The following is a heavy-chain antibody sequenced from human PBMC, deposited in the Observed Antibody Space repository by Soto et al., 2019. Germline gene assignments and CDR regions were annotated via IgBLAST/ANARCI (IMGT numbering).Heavy chain of an antibody. CDR2: ISAYNGNT. CDR1: GYTFTSYG. CDR3: ARVLHYVFLTPAPPDWFDP. J-gene: IGHJ5*02. V-gene: IGHV1-18*01. D-gene: IGHD3-9*01. Sequence: GASVKVSCKASGYTFTSYGISWVRQAPGQGLEWMGWISAYNGNTNYAQKLQGRVTMTTDTSTSTAYMELRSLRSDDTAVYYCARVLHYVFLTPAPPDWFDPRGQGTPVPVS.